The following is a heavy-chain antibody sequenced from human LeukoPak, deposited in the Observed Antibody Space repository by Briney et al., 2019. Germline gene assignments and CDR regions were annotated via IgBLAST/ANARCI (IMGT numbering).Heavy chain of an antibody. CDR3: AKGRTLVGGSTRSYDY. V-gene: IGHV3-23*01. J-gene: IGHJ4*02. CDR2: ISGGGGER. CDR1: GFTFSTYS. D-gene: IGHD1-26*01. Sequence: GGSLRLSCAASGFTFSTYSMSWVHQAPGKGLEWVSVISGGGGERFYADSVKGRFTISRDNSKNALYLQMYSLRVEDTAVYYCAKGRTLVGGSTRSYDYWGQGTLVTVSS.